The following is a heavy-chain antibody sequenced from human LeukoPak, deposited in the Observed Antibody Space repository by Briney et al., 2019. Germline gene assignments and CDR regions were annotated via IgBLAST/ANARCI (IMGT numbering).Heavy chain of an antibody. D-gene: IGHD3-10*01. V-gene: IGHV4-39*07. CDR2: IYYSGST. CDR1: GDSISTSSYY. Sequence: PSETLSLTCSVSGDSISTSSYYWGWIRQPPGKGLEWIGTIYYSGSTYYNPSLKSRVTISVDTSKNQFSLKLSSVAAADTAVYYCARGSRPLIWFGGKSFDYWGQGTLVTVSS. CDR3: ARGSRPLIWFGGKSFDY. J-gene: IGHJ4*02.